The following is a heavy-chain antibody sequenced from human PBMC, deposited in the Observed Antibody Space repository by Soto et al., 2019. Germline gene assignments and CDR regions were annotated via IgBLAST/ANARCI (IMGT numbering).Heavy chain of an antibody. J-gene: IGHJ4*02. V-gene: IGHV4-4*02. CDR1: GGSITNSNW. CDR3: ARGPPIVGNTTPLDS. D-gene: IGHD2-21*01. Sequence: NPSETLSLTCTVSGGSITNSNWWSWARLPPAKGLEWIGDIYHAGSTKYNPSLERRVTMSVDTSNNQFALTLTSVTAADTAVYFCARGPPIVGNTTPLDSWGQGTLVTVSS. CDR2: IYHAGST.